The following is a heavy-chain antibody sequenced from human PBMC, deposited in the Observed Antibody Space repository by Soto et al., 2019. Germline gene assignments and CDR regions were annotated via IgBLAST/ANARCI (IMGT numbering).Heavy chain of an antibody. J-gene: IGHJ6*02. CDR1: GGSISTYY. V-gene: IGHV4-59*01. Sequence: LTCTVSGGSISTYYWSWIRQPPGKGLEWIGYIYYSGSTSYNPSLKSRVTISVDTSKNQFSLELRSVTAADTAVYYCASDRSSGWDQGYGMDVWGQGTTVTVSS. CDR3: ASDRSSGWDQGYGMDV. CDR2: IYYSGST. D-gene: IGHD6-19*01.